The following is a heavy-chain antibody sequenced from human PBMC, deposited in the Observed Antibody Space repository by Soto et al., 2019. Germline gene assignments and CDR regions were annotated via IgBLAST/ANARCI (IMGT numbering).Heavy chain of an antibody. Sequence: GGSLRLSCAASGFTFGGSAMHWVRQASGKGLEWVGHIRSKTNSYATAYAESVKGRFTISRDDSMNTAYLQMNSLKTEDTAVYFCTRQTDAVQWLVVPTDYHFDYWGQGTLVTVSS. D-gene: IGHD6-19*01. J-gene: IGHJ4*02. CDR3: TRQTDAVQWLVVPTDYHFDY. V-gene: IGHV3-73*01. CDR2: IRSKTNSYAT. CDR1: GFTFGGSA.